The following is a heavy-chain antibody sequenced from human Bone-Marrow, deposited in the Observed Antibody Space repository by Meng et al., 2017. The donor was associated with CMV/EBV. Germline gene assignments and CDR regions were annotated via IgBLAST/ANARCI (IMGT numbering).Heavy chain of an antibody. D-gene: IGHD3-10*01. V-gene: IGHV3-74*01. CDR2: INSEGSST. CDR3: VRDIGRAGG. CDR1: GGSISSSSYY. Sequence: GGSLRLSCIVSGGSISSSSYYWGWIRQPPGKGLVWVSRINSEGSSTNYADSVKGRFTISRDNAKNTLYLQMNSLRAEDTAVYYCVRDIGRAGGWGQGTLV. J-gene: IGHJ4*02.